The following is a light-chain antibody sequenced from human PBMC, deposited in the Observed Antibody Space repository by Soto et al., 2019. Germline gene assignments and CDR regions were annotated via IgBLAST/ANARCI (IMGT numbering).Light chain of an antibody. CDR3: QQLNSYPPAT. CDR2: AAS. J-gene: IGKJ5*01. CDR1: QGVTTW. Sequence: DIQMTQSPSSVSASVGARVTISCRASQGVTTWLAWYQQKPGRAPKLLIYAASTLQSGVPSRFSGSGSGTEFTLTISSLQPEDFANYYGQQLNSYPPATFGQGTRLEI. V-gene: IGKV1-12*01.